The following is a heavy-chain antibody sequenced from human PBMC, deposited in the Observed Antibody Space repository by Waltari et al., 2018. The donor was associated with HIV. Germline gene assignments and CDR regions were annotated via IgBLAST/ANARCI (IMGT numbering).Heavy chain of an antibody. D-gene: IGHD2-21*01. J-gene: IGHJ5*02. CDR2: RNPNSGNT. V-gene: IGHV1-8*01. CDR3: ARRPTIPRSGWFDP. CDR1: GYPFSSYD. Sequence: QVHLVQSGAEVKKPGASVKVSCKTSGYPFSSYDINWVRQATGQGPEWMGWRNPNSGNTGYAQKFQGRVTMTRNISISTAYMELSSLRSEDTAVYYCARRPTIPRSGWFDPWGQGTLVIVSS.